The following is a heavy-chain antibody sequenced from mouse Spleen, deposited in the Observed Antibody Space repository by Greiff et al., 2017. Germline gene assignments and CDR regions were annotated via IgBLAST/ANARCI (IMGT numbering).Heavy chain of an antibody. CDR2: ISSGSSTI. Sequence: EVKVIESGGGLVKPGGSLKLSCAASGFTFSDYGMHWVRQALEKGLEWVAYISSGSSTIYYADTVKGRFTISRDNAKNTLFLQMTSLRSEDTAMYYCARNTVVALYYAMDYWGQGTSVTVSS. J-gene: IGHJ4*01. CDR3: ARNTVVALYYAMDY. D-gene: IGHD1-1*01. V-gene: IGHV5-17*01. CDR1: GFTFSDYG.